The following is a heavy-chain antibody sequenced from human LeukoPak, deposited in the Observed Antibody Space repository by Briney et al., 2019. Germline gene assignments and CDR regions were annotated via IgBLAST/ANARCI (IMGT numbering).Heavy chain of an antibody. V-gene: IGHV1-2*04. CDR2: INPNSGGT. CDR3: ARAEYISSGWYFDL. D-gene: IGHD6-6*01. CDR1: GYTFTGYY. J-gene: IGHJ2*01. Sequence: GASVKVSCKASGYTFTGYYMHWVRQAPGQGLEWMGWINPNSGGTNYAQKFQGWVTMTTDTSTSTAYMELRSLRSDDTAVYYCARAEYISSGWYFDLWGRGTLVTVSS.